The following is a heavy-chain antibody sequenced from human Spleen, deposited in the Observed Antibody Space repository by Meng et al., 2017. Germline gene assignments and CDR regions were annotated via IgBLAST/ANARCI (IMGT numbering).Heavy chain of an antibody. J-gene: IGHJ4*02. CDR2: INTDSGNP. CDR3: KRDGGSGCYGHS. V-gene: IGHV1-3*04. D-gene: IGHD6-25*01. CDR1: GYTFTSFG. Sequence: ASVKVSCKASGYTFTSFGISWVRLAPGQRLEWMGWINTDSGNPEYSQKFQGRVTITRDTLASTAYMELSSLRSEDTAVYYCKRDGGSGCYGHSWGQGTLVTVSS.